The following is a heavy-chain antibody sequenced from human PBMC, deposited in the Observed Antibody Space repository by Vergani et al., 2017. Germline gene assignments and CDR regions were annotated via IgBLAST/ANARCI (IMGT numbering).Heavy chain of an antibody. CDR2: IYPGDSAN. Sequence: EVQLVQSGAEVKKPGESLKISCKGSGYSFTSYWIGWVRPMPGKGLEWVGIIYPGDSANRYSPSFQGQVTISADNSISTAYLQRSSLKASDTSMYYCARRGGGDFWSGYYVDYWGQGTLVTVSS. J-gene: IGHJ4*02. D-gene: IGHD3-3*01. V-gene: IGHV5-51*01. CDR1: GYSFTSYW. CDR3: ARRGGGDFWSGYYVDY.